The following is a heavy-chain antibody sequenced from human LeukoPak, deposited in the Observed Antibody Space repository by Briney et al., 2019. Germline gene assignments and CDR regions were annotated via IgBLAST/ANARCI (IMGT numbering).Heavy chain of an antibody. CDR3: AREGAGIAARPGYFDY. J-gene: IGHJ4*02. D-gene: IGHD6-6*01. CDR2: ISYDGSNK. Sequence: GGSLRLSCAASGFTFSSYAMHWVRQAPGKGLEWVAVISYDGSNKYYADSVKGRFTISRDNSKNTLYLQMNSLRAEDTAVYYCAREGAGIAARPGYFDYWGQGTLVTVSS. CDR1: GFTFSSYA. V-gene: IGHV3-30-3*01.